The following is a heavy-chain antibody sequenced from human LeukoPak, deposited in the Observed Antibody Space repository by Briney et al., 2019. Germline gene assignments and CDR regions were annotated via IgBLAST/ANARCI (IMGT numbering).Heavy chain of an antibody. V-gene: IGHV4-34*01. CDR2: INHSGST. CDR1: GGSFSGYY. D-gene: IGHD3-3*01. J-gene: IGHJ4*02. CDR3: AREIFGARAFEY. Sequence: SETLSLTCAVYGGSFSGYYWSWIRQPPGKGLEWIGEINHSGSTNYNPSLKSRVTISVDTSKNQFSLKLSSVTAADTALYFCAREIFGARAFEYWGQGIVTVSS.